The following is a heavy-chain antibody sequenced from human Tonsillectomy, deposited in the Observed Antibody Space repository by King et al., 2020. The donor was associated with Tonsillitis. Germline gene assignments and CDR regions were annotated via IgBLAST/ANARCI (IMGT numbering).Heavy chain of an antibody. D-gene: IGHD5-12*01. CDR3: AREGIVATRREMATNSYFDY. CDR2: IYYSGST. J-gene: IGHJ4*02. CDR1: GGSISSGGYY. Sequence: VQLQESGPGLVKPSQTLSLTCTVSGGSISSGGYYWSWIRQHPGKGLEWIGYIYYSGSTYYNPSLKSRVTISVDTSKNQFSLKLSSVTAADTAAYYCAREGIVATRREMATNSYFDYWGQGTLVTVSS. V-gene: IGHV4-31*03.